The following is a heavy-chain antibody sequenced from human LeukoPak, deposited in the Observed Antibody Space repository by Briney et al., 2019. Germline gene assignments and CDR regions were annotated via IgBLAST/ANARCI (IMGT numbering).Heavy chain of an antibody. J-gene: IGHJ6*03. Sequence: SETLSLTCTVSGGSISSSSLYWDWIRQPPGKGLEWIGTVYYSGSTYYNPSLKCRVTISVDTSKNQFSLKLSSVTAADTAVYYCARLRDYGGLNFYYYMDVWGLGTAVTVSS. V-gene: IGHV4-39*01. CDR3: ARLRDYGGLNFYYYMDV. CDR1: GGSISSSSLY. CDR2: VYYSGST. D-gene: IGHD4-23*01.